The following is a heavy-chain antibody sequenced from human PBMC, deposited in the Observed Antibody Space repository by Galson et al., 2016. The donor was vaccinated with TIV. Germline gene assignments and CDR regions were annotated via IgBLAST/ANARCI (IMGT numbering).Heavy chain of an antibody. J-gene: IGHJ5*02. D-gene: IGHD2-2*03. CDR2: INDGGREK. CDR3: ARMLLDIVQAPAATPTGYFDP. CDR1: RFSFHTYC. V-gene: IGHV3-7*01. Sequence: SLRLSCAASRFSFHTYCMSWLRQAPGKGLEWVASINDGGREKDYVDSVKGRFTISRDNAQTSLYLQMDSLRAEDTAVYYCARMLLDIVQAPAATPTGYFDPWGQGTLVTVSS.